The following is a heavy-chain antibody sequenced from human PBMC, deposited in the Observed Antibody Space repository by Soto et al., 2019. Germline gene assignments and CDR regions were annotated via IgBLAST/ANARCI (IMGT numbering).Heavy chain of an antibody. Sequence: ASVKVSCKASGYTFTGYYIHWVRQAPGQGLEWMGWINPNGGGTNYAQKFQDWVTMTRDTSISTAYMELSRLKSDDTAVYYCARDLREQLVPRHYYYYGMDVWGQGTTVTVSS. CDR1: GYTFTGYY. CDR2: INPNGGGT. J-gene: IGHJ6*02. CDR3: ARDLREQLVPRHYYYYGMDV. D-gene: IGHD6-6*01. V-gene: IGHV1-2*04.